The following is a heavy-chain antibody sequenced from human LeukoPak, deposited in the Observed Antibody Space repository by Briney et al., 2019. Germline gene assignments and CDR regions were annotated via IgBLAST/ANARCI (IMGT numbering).Heavy chain of an antibody. CDR3: TTGDP. CDR2: MKSKPEGGTT. CDR1: GFTFVNAS. J-gene: IGHJ5*02. V-gene: IGHV3-15*01. Sequence: GGSLRLSCLTSGFTFVNASMSWVRQAPGKGLEWVGLMKSKPEGGTTFYAAPVKDRFSISRDGSRNTLYLQMNSLTIGDTGVYYCTTGDPWGQGTLVTVSS.